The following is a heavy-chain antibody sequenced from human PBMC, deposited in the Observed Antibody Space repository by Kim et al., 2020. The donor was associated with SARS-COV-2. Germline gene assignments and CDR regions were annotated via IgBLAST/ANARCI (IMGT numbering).Heavy chain of an antibody. Sequence: SETLSLTCTVSGGSISSSSYYWGWIRQPPGKGLEWIGSIYYSGSTYYNPSLKSRVTISVDTSKNQFSLKLSSVTAADTAVYYCARDKGDYVSLCYFDLWGRGTLVTVSS. CDR2: IYYSGST. CDR1: GGSISSSSYY. V-gene: IGHV4-39*07. D-gene: IGHD4-17*01. J-gene: IGHJ2*01. CDR3: ARDKGDYVSLCYFDL.